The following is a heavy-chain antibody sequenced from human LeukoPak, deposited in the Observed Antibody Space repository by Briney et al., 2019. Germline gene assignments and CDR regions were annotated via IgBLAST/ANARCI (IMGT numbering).Heavy chain of an antibody. J-gene: IGHJ6*02. CDR1: GGSISSGDYY. D-gene: IGHD2-21*02. Sequence: KSSQTLSLTCAVSGGSISSGDYYWSWIRQPPGKGLEWIGHIYYSGSTYYNPSLKSRVTISVDTSKNQFSLKLSSVTAADTAVYYCAREGGDSVSYYFGMDVWGQGTTVTVSS. CDR3: AREGGDSVSYYFGMDV. CDR2: IYYSGST. V-gene: IGHV4-30-4*01.